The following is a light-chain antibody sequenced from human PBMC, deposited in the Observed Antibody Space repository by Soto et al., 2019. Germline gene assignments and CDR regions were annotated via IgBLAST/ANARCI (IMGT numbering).Light chain of an antibody. V-gene: IGKV1-12*01. Sequence: DIQLTQSPSSLSASVGDRVTITCRASQGIITYLNWYQQKPGKAPTLLIYAASTLQSGVPSRFSGSGSGTDFTLTINSLQPEDSATYYCQQATSFPRTFGQGTKVDIK. CDR2: AAS. J-gene: IGKJ1*01. CDR3: QQATSFPRT. CDR1: QGIITY.